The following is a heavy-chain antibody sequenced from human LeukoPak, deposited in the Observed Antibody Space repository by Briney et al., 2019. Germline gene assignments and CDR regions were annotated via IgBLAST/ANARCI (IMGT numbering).Heavy chain of an antibody. D-gene: IGHD3-22*01. V-gene: IGHV3-11*06. Sequence: GGSLRLSCAASGFTFSDYYMSWIRQAPGKGLEWVSYISSSSSYTNYADSVKGRFTISRDNAKNSLYLQMNSLRAEDTAVYYCARDPENYYETGRFDPWGQGTLVTVSS. J-gene: IGHJ5*02. CDR1: GFTFSDYY. CDR2: ISSSSSYT. CDR3: ARDPENYYETGRFDP.